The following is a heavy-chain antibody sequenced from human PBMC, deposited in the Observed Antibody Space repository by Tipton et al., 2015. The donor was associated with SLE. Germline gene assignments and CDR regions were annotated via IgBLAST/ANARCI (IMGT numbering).Heavy chain of an antibody. D-gene: IGHD1-26*01. V-gene: IGHV4-59*02. CDR1: GGSVSSNY. CDR2: IDYRDIT. CDR3: AKDSGTYYFDF. Sequence: TLSLTCTVSGGSVSSNYWSWIRQPPGKGLEWIGYIDYRDITNYNPSLKSRVTMSIDTSKNQFSLELSSVTAADTAVYYCAKDSGTYYFDFWGQGVLVNVSS. J-gene: IGHJ4*02.